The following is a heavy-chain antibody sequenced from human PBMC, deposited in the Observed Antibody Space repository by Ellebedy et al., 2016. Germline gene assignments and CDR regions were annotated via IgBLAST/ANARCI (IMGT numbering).Heavy chain of an antibody. J-gene: IGHJ5*02. CDR1: GFTVSTNY. V-gene: IGHV3-53*01. D-gene: IGHD3-10*01. Sequence: GGSLRLSCAASGFTVSTNYMKWVRQAPGKGLEWVSAIFSDGNTYYADSVKGRFTISRDNSKNTLYLQMNSLRDEDTAVYYCARDRQDLTMVRGVLEFDPWGQGTLVTVSS. CDR3: ARDRQDLTMVRGVLEFDP. CDR2: IFSDGNT.